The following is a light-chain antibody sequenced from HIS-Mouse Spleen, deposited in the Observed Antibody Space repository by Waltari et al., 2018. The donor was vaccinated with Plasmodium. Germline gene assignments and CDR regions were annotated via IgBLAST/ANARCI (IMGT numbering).Light chain of an antibody. J-gene: IGLJ3*02. CDR1: ALPKQY. V-gene: IGLV3-10*01. CDR3: YSTDSSGNHRV. CDR2: EDS. Sequence: SYELTQPPSVSLSPGQTARITCSGVALPKQYPYGYQQKSGQAPVLVIYEDSKRPSGIPERFSGSSSGTMATLTISGAQVEDEADYYCYSTDSSGNHRVFGGGTKLTVL.